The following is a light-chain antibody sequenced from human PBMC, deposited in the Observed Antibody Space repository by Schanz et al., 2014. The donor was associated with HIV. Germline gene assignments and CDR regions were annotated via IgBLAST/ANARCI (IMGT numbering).Light chain of an antibody. CDR1: QTIGRF. V-gene: IGKV1-5*03. CDR2: QAS. Sequence: DIQLTQSPSTLSASVGDRVTITCRASQTIGRFLAWYQQKPGRAPKLLIYQASTLQTGVPSRFSGGGSGTSFTLTITSLQPDDFATYYCQQCVTYPYTFGQGTTLDIK. J-gene: IGKJ2*01. CDR3: QQCVTYPYT.